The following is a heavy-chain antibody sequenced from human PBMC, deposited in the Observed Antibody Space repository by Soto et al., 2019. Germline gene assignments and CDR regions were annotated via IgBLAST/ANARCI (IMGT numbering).Heavy chain of an antibody. V-gene: IGHV3-48*01. CDR2: ISSSSSTI. CDR1: GFTFSSYS. J-gene: IGHJ6*02. Sequence: GGSLRLSCAASGFTFSSYSMNWVRQAPGKGLEWVSYISSSSSTIYYADSVKGRFTISRDNAKNSLYLQMNSLRAEDTAVYYCASIDSGSYPYYYYGMDVWGQGTTVTVSS. CDR3: ASIDSGSYPYYYYGMDV. D-gene: IGHD1-26*01.